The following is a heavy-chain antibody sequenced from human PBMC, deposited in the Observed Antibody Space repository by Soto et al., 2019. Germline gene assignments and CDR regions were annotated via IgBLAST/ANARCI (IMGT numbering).Heavy chain of an antibody. Sequence: SETLSLTCAVYGGSFSGYYWSWIRQPPGKGLEWIGEINHSGSTNYNPSLKSRVTISVDTSKNQFSLKLSSVTAADTAVYYCARSGGVVPAASDYWGQGTLVTVSS. CDR2: INHSGST. CDR3: ARSGGVVPAASDY. CDR1: GGSFSGYY. D-gene: IGHD2-2*01. J-gene: IGHJ4*02. V-gene: IGHV4-34*01.